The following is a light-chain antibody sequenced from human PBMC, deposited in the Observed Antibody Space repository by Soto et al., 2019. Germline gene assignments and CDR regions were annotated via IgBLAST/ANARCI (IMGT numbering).Light chain of an antibody. CDR2: GAS. CDR1: QSVSTNF. CDR3: QQYGRTSWT. J-gene: IGKJ1*01. V-gene: IGKV3-20*01. Sequence: EIVLTQFPGTLSLSQGEGATLSCRASQSVSTNFFAWYQQKPGQAPRLLIYGASTRATGIPDRFSGSGSGTDFTLTISRLEPEDFAVYYCQQYGRTSWTFGQGTKVDIK.